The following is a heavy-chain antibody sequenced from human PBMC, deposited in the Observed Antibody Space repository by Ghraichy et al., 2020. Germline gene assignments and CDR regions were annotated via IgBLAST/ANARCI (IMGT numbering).Heavy chain of an antibody. CDR3: ARHYRSGWNPLLCFDL. CDR2: MYYNGNT. CDR1: GGSISADY. J-gene: IGHJ4*02. V-gene: IGHV4-59*01. Sequence: SETLSLTCTVSGGSISADYWSWVRHSPGQGLEWIAYMYYNGNTQYNPSLRGRGTISLDTAKNQCSLRLTSVTAADTAVYYCARHYRSGWNPLLCFDLRGQGALVTGSS. D-gene: IGHD6-19*01.